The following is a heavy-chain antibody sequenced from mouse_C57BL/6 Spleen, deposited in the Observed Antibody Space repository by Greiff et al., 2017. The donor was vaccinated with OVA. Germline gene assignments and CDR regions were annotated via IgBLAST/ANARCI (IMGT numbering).Heavy chain of an antibody. Sequence: LVESGPELVKPGASVKISCKASGYAFSSSWMNWVKQRPGKGLEWIGRIYPGDGGTNYNGKFKGKATLTADKSSSTAYMQLSSLTSEDSAVYFWAREGGVYGNLFAYWGQGTLDTVSA. CDR2: IYPGDGGT. CDR1: GYAFSSSW. V-gene: IGHV1-82*01. D-gene: IGHD2-1*01. CDR3: AREGGVYGNLFAY. J-gene: IGHJ3*01.